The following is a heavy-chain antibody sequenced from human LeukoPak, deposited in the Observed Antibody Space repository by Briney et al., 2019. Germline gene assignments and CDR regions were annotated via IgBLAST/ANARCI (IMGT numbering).Heavy chain of an antibody. CDR3: ARRGTTGEWFDP. Sequence: NHGESLKISCKGSGYTFSNYWIAWVRQTAGKGLEWMGIIYPGDSDTRYSPSFEGQVTISADKSISTAYLQWSSLKASDTAMYYCARRGTTGEWFDPWGQGTPATVSS. V-gene: IGHV5-51*01. CDR1: GYTFSNYW. J-gene: IGHJ5*02. CDR2: IYPGDSDT. D-gene: IGHD4-11*01.